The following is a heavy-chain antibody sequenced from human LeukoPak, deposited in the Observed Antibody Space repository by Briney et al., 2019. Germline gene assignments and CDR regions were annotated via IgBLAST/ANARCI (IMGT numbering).Heavy chain of an antibody. J-gene: IGHJ3*02. V-gene: IGHV3-30-3*01. CDR1: GFTFSSYA. D-gene: IGHD4-17*01. CDR3: AREGNSYDYGDYVISDDAFDI. Sequence: GGSLRLSCAASGFTFSSYAMHWVRQAPGKGLEWVAVISYDGSNKYYADSVKGRFTISRDNSKNTLYLQMNSLRAEDTAVSYCAREGNSYDYGDYVISDDAFDIWGQGTMVTVSS. CDR2: ISYDGSNK.